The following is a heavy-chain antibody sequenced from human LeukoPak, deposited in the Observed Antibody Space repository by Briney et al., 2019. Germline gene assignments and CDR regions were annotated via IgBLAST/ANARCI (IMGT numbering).Heavy chain of an antibody. V-gene: IGHV3-30*02. D-gene: IGHD3-9*01. Sequence: PGGSLRLSCAASGFTFSSYGMHWVRQAPGKGLEWVAFIRYDGGNEYYADSVKGRFTISRDNSKNTLYLQMNSLRAEDTAVYSCAKCLEHFDGFDYWGQGTLVTVSS. CDR1: GFTFSSYG. J-gene: IGHJ4*02. CDR2: IRYDGGNE. CDR3: AKCLEHFDGFDY.